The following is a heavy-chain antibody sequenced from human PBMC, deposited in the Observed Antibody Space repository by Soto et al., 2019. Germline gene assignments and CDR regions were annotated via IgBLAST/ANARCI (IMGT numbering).Heavy chain of an antibody. D-gene: IGHD1-1*01. Sequence: QVKLVQSGAEVQKPGASVKISCKASGYTFSGNYMHWVRQAPGQGLEWMGWINPNSGGTNYAQKFQGRVTLTRDTSISTAYRELRRLRSNGTAVYYCERGSTGTDYWGQGTLVTVSS. V-gene: IGHV1-2*02. CDR1: GYTFSGNY. CDR3: ERGSTGTDY. CDR2: INPNSGGT. J-gene: IGHJ4*02.